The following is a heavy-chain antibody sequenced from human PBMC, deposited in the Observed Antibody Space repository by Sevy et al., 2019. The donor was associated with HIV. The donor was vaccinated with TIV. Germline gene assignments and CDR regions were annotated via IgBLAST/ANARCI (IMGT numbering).Heavy chain of an antibody. Sequence: GGSLRLSCVASGFNFRNFWMSWVRQAPGKGLECVADIKQDGSEAYYVDSVKGRFNISRDNAKNSLYLQMNSLRDEDNAMYFCVRDKEVGASILDAWGQGTPVTVSS. V-gene: IGHV3-7*03. CDR2: IKQDGSEA. D-gene: IGHD1-26*01. CDR3: VRDKEVGASILDA. J-gene: IGHJ5*02. CDR1: GFNFRNFW.